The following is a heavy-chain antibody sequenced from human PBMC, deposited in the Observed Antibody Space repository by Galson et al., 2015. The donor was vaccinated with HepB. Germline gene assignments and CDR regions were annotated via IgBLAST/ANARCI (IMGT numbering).Heavy chain of an antibody. Sequence: SVKVSCKASGYTFTSYYMHWVRQAPGQGLEWMGIINLSGGSTSYAQKFQGRVTMTRDTSTSTVYMELSSLRSEDTAVYYCARGEFGGYYGSGSYDYWGQGTLVTVSS. CDR3: ARGEFGGYYGSGSYDY. CDR2: INLSGGST. V-gene: IGHV1-46*01. J-gene: IGHJ4*02. CDR1: GYTFTSYY. D-gene: IGHD3-10*01.